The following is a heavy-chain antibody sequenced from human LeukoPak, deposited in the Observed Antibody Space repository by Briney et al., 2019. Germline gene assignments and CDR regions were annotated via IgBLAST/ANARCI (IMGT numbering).Heavy chain of an antibody. D-gene: IGHD5-18*01. V-gene: IGHV4-39*01. CDR3: ASWGYSYGPDAFDI. CDR2: IYYSGIT. J-gene: IGHJ3*02. CDR1: GGSISSSSYY. Sequence: PSETLSLXCTVSGGSISSSSYYWGWSRQPPGKGPEWIGSIYYSGITYYNPSLKSRVTLSVDTSKNQFSLKLSSVTAADTAVYYCASWGYSYGPDAFDIWGQGTMVTVSS.